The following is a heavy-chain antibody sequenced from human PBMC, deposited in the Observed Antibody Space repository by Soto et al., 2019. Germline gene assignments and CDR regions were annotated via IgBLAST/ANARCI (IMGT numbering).Heavy chain of an antibody. CDR2: INPDSGGT. D-gene: IGHD6-19*01. CDR1: GYIVTAYY. CDR3: ARDVAGDDYFDY. J-gene: IGHJ4*02. V-gene: IGHV1-2*02. Sequence: GASVKVSGKASGYIVTAYYMHWGRQAPGQGPEWMGWINPDSGGTSYAPKFQGRVTMTRDTSSSTAYMELRRLRSDDTALYYCARDVAGDDYFDYWGQGTLVTVSS.